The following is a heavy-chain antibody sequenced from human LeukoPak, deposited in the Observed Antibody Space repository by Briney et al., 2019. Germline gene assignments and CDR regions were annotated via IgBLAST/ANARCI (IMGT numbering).Heavy chain of an antibody. Sequence: GGSLRLSCAASGFTFSSYSMNWVRQAPGKGLEWVSSISSSSSYIYYADSVKGRFTISRDNAKNSLYLLMNSLRAEDTAVYYCARDGGSSWYRHYYYYGMDVWGQGTTVTVSS. D-gene: IGHD6-13*01. CDR1: GFTFSSYS. J-gene: IGHJ6*02. CDR3: ARDGGSSWYRHYYYYGMDV. CDR2: ISSSSSYI. V-gene: IGHV3-21*01.